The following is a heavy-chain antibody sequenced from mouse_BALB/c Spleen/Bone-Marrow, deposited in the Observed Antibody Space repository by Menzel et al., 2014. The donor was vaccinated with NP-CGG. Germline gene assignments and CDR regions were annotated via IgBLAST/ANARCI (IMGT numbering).Heavy chain of an antibody. J-gene: IGHJ4*01. Sequence: EVKVVESGGGLVQPGGSRKLSCAASGFTFSSFGMHWVRQAPEKGLEWVAYISNGSSPIYYADTVKGRFTISRDNPKNTLFLQMTSLRSEDTAMYYCARKGAMITHYYAMDYWGQGTPVTVSS. V-gene: IGHV5-17*02. CDR1: GFTFSSFG. CDR3: ARKGAMITHYYAMDY. D-gene: IGHD2-4*01. CDR2: ISNGSSPI.